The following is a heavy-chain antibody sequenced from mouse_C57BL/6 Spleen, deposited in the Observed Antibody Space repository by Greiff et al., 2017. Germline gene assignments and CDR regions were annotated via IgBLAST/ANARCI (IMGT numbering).Heavy chain of an antibody. CDR3: ARTDYDGSWFAY. D-gene: IGHD2-4*01. V-gene: IGHV5-17*01. CDR2: ISSGSSTL. CDR1: GFTFSDYG. Sequence: EVHLVESGGGLVKPGGSLQLSCAASGFTFSDYGMHWVRQAPEKGLAWVAYISSGSSTLYYADTVEGRFTISRDNAKNTLFLQMTSLRSEDTAMYYCARTDYDGSWFAYWGQGTLVTVSA. J-gene: IGHJ3*01.